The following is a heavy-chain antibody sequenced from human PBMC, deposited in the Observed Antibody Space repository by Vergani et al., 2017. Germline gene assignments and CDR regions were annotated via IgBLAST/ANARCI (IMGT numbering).Heavy chain of an antibody. Sequence: EVHLEESGGGLVQPGGSLRLSCAASGFTFGDFYMAWIRLAPGKGLDWVASIKRDGTETFYVDSVKGRFTISRDNAKTTLYLQMNSLRDEDRGVYYCARISGGRAPYLHYWGQGTLVTVAS. V-gene: IGHV3-7*01. D-gene: IGHD2-15*01. CDR2: IKRDGTET. J-gene: IGHJ1*01. CDR3: ARISGGRAPYLHY. CDR1: GFTFGDFY.